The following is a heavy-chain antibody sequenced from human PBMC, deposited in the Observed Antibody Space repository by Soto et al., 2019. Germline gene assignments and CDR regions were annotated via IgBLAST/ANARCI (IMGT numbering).Heavy chain of an antibody. Sequence: SETLSLTCTVSGGSISSYYWSWIRQPPGKGLEWVGYIYYSGSTNYNPSLKSRVTISVDTSKNQFSLKLSSVTAADTAVYYCARYVRFLEWSNDAFDIWGQGTMVTVSS. J-gene: IGHJ3*02. CDR3: ARYVRFLEWSNDAFDI. CDR1: GGSISSYY. D-gene: IGHD3-3*01. CDR2: IYYSGST. V-gene: IGHV4-59*01.